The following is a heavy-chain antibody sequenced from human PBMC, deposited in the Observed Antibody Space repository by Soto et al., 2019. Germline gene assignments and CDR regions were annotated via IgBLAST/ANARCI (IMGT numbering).Heavy chain of an antibody. CDR2: IIPIFGTA. J-gene: IGHJ4*02. CDR3: ARERRDPKNYFDY. V-gene: IGHV1-69*13. Sequence: SVKVSCKASGGTFSSYAISWVRQAPGQGLEWMGGIIPIFGTANYAQKFQGRVTITADESTSTAYMELSSLRSEDTAVYYCARERRDPKNYFDYWGQGTLVTVSS. CDR1: GGTFSSYA.